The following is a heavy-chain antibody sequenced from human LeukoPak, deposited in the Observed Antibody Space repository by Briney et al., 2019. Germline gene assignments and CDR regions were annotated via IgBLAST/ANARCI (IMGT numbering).Heavy chain of an antibody. CDR2: MNPNSGNT. J-gene: IGHJ4*02. Sequence: ASVKVSCKASGYTFTSYDINWVRQATGQGLEWMGWMNPNSGNTGYAQKFQGRVTMTRNTSISTAYMELSSLRSEDTAVYYCARHSRYSGYPVRHWGQGTLVTVSS. D-gene: IGHD5-12*01. V-gene: IGHV1-8*01. CDR3: ARHSRYSGYPVRH. CDR1: GYTFTSYD.